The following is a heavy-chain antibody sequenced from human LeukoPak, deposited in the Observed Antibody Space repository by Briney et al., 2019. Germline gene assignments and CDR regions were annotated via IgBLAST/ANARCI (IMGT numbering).Heavy chain of an antibody. Sequence: GGSLRLSCAASGFTFSNYGMHWVRQAPGKGLEWVAIIWYDGTNKYYADSVKGRFTISRDNSKNTLYLQMNSLRAEDTAIYYCARDKQDIVVVPAANAWAGYYYGMDVWGQGTTVTVSS. CDR3: ARDKQDIVVVPAANAWAGYYYGMDV. J-gene: IGHJ6*02. D-gene: IGHD2-2*01. CDR1: GFTFSNYG. CDR2: IWYDGTNK. V-gene: IGHV3-33*01.